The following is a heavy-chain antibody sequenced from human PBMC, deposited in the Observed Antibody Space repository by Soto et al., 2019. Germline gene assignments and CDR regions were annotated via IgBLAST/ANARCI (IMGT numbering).Heavy chain of an antibody. Sequence: ETLSLTCTVSGGSISSYSCSWIRQPPGKGLEWIGYIYYSGSTNYNPSLKSRATISVDTSKNQFSLKLSSVTAADTAVYYCAMGGNYPQKLVDWGQGTLVTVSS. CDR1: GGSISSYS. V-gene: IGHV4-59*01. D-gene: IGHD1-26*01. J-gene: IGHJ4*02. CDR2: IYYSGST. CDR3: AMGGNYPQKLVD.